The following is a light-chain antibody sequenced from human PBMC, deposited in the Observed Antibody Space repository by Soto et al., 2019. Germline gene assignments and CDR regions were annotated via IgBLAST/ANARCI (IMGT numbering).Light chain of an antibody. Sequence: QSALTQPPSASGSPGQSVTISCTGTSRDVGGHDYVSWYQQHPGKAPKLMIYEVSKRPSGVPDRFSASKSGSTASLTVSGLQAEDEADYYCSSYVTGNSLIFGGGTKLTVL. CDR2: EVS. V-gene: IGLV2-8*01. CDR1: SRDVGGHDY. CDR3: SSYVTGNSLI. J-gene: IGLJ2*01.